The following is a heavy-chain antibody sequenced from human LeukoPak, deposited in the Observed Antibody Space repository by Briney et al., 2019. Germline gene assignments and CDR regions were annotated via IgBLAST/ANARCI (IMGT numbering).Heavy chain of an antibody. CDR2: ISGSGGST. CDR1: GFTFSSYS. J-gene: IGHJ4*02. V-gene: IGHV3-23*01. CDR3: ANPYGDYAADDY. Sequence: GGSLRLSCAASGFTFSSYSINWVRQAPGKGLEWVSTISGSGGSTYYADSVKGRFTISRDNSKNTLYLQMNSLRAEDTAVYYCANPYGDYAADDYWGQGTLVTLSS. D-gene: IGHD4-17*01.